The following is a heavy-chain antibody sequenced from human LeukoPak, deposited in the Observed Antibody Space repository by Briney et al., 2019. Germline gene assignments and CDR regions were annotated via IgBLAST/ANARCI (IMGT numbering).Heavy chain of an antibody. Sequence: PGGSLRLSCAASGFIFTGYNMSWIRQAPGKGLEWVSYISSSGSTIYYADSVKGRFTISRDNAKNSLYLQMNSLRAEDTAVYYCARTAVGATLDYWGQGTLVTVSS. D-gene: IGHD1-26*01. CDR3: ARTAVGATLDY. CDR1: GFIFTGYN. J-gene: IGHJ4*02. V-gene: IGHV3-11*04. CDR2: ISSSGSTI.